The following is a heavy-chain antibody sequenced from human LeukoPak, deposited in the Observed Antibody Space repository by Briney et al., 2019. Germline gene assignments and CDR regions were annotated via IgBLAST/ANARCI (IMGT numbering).Heavy chain of an antibody. J-gene: IGHJ4*02. CDR1: GYTFTGYY. D-gene: IGHD3-10*01. V-gene: IGHV1-2*04. CDR3: ARAARNYYGSVIDY. Sequence: ASVKVSCKASGYTFTGYYMHWVRQAPGQGLEWMGWINPNSGGTNYAQKFQGWVTMTRDTSISTAYMELSRLRSDDTAVYYCARAARNYYGSVIDYWGQGTLVTVSP. CDR2: INPNSGGT.